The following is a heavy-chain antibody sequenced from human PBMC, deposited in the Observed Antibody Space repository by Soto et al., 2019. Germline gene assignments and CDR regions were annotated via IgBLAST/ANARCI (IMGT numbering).Heavy chain of an antibody. J-gene: IGHJ6*02. V-gene: IGHV3-7*01. Sequence: EVQLVESGGGLVQPGGSLRLSCVDSGFNFSSYWMSWVRQAPVKGLEWVGNIKQDGSEENYVDSVKGRFTISRDNAKNSMYLQMNSLRAEDTAVYYCARIAASGRGWDVWGQGTTVVVSS. CDR3: ARIAASGRGWDV. D-gene: IGHD6-13*01. CDR1: GFNFSSYW. CDR2: IKQDGSEE.